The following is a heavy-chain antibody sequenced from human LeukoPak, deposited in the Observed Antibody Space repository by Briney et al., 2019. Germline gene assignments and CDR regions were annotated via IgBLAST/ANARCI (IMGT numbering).Heavy chain of an antibody. CDR1: GGSFSGYY. D-gene: IGHD6-13*01. CDR3: ARPRHYNSSLYFDY. CDR2: INHSGST. Sequence: PSETLSLTCAVSGGSFSGYYWSWIRQPPGRGLEWIGEINHSGSTNYNPSRKSRVTISVDTSKNQFSLKLSSVTAADTAVYYCARPRHYNSSLYFDYWGQGTLVTVSS. J-gene: IGHJ4*02. V-gene: IGHV4-34*01.